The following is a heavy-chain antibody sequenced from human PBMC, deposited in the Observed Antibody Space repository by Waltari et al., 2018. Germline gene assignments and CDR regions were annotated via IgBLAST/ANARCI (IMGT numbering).Heavy chain of an antibody. J-gene: IGHJ4*02. D-gene: IGHD4-17*01. CDR1: RYTFIDYY. V-gene: IGHV1-69-2*01. CDR3: ARTTTLKSLDY. CDR2: VDPEDGKT. Sequence: EVQLIQSGTEVKKHGASVKLSCHASRYTFIDYYIHWVQQAPGKGLEWMGRVDPEDGKTKYAEEFQGRVTMTADTFTDTAYMEPSSLRSEDTAVYYCARTTTLKSLDYWGQGTLVTVSS.